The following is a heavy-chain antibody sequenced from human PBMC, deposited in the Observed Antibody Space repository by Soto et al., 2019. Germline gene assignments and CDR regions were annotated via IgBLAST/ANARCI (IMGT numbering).Heavy chain of an antibody. CDR3: ARGDMVRGVIINFL. CDR2: VNPNSGGT. V-gene: IGHV1-2*04. D-gene: IGHD3-10*01. J-gene: IGHJ4*02. CDR1: GYTFTGYY. Sequence: ASVKVSCKASGYTFTGYYMHWVRQAPGQGLEWMGWVNPNSGGTNYAQKFQGWVTMTRDTSISTAYMELGRLRSDDTAVYYCARGDMVRGVIINFLWGQGTLVTVSS.